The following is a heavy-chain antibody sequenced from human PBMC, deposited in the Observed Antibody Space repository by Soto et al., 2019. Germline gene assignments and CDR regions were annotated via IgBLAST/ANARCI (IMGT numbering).Heavy chain of an antibody. J-gene: IGHJ4*02. CDR2: IIPILGIA. CDR1: GGTFSSYT. D-gene: IGHD6-13*01. Sequence: SVKVSCKASGGTFSSYTISWVRQAPGQGLEWMGRIIPILGIANYAQKFQGRVTITADKSTSTAYMELSSLRSEDTAVYYCARDSNVRGIAAAAPWYWGQGTLVTVSS. CDR3: ARDSNVRGIAAAAPWY. V-gene: IGHV1-69*04.